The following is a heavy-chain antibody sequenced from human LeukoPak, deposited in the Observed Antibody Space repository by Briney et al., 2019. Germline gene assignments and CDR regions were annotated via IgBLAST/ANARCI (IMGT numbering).Heavy chain of an antibody. CDR1: GFTFSNYW. D-gene: IGHD6-19*01. Sequence: AGGSLRLSCAASGFTFSNYWMHWVRQAPGEGLVWVSRIKSDGSGTSYADSVKGRFTISRDNAKNTLYLQMNSLSAEDTALYYCARDSIPVAVYFDHWGQGALVTVSS. J-gene: IGHJ4*02. CDR3: ARDSIPVAVYFDH. CDR2: IKSDGSGT. V-gene: IGHV3-74*01.